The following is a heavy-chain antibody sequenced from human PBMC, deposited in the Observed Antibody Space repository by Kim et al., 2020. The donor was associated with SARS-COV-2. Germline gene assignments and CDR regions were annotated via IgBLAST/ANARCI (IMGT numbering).Heavy chain of an antibody. D-gene: IGHD5-18*01. CDR3: AKRTATGRATFDY. Sequence: TDSVKGRFTISRDNPKNKLYLQMNSLRAEDTAVYYCAKRTATGRATFDYWGQGTLVTVSS. J-gene: IGHJ4*02. V-gene: IGHV3-23*01.